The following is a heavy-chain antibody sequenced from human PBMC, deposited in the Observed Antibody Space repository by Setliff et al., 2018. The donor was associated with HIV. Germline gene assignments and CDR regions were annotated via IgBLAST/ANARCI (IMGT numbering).Heavy chain of an antibody. D-gene: IGHD3-10*01. CDR1: GGSFSSSSYS. V-gene: IGHV4-39*07. J-gene: IGHJ4*02. CDR2: IDYSGST. Sequence: SETLSLTCIVSGGSFSSSSYSWGWIRLPPGKGLEWIGSIDYSGSTDYNPALKSRVTISLDTSKNQFSLKLTSVTAADTAVYYCARDTSGGYWGQGTLVTVSS. CDR3: ARDTSGGY.